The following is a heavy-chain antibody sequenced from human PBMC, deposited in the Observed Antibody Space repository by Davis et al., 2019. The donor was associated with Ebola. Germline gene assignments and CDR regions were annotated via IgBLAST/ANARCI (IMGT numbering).Heavy chain of an antibody. CDR3: ATTHDYGDY. Sequence: SETLSLTCTVSGASIRSGAYYWSWIRQHPGKGLEWIAYMYHSGSTYYNPSLKSRVTISTDTSKNQLSLKVKSVTAADTAVYYCATTHDYGDYWGQGTLVTVSS. D-gene: IGHD4-11*01. CDR1: GASIRSGAYY. J-gene: IGHJ4*02. V-gene: IGHV4-31*03. CDR2: MYHSGST.